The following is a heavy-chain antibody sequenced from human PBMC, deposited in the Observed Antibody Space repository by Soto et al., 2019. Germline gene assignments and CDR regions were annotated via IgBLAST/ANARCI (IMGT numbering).Heavy chain of an antibody. Sequence: GGSLRLSCAASGFTFDDYAMHWVRQAPGKGLEWVSGISWNSGSIGYADSVKGRFTISRDNAKNSLYLQMNSLRAEDTALYYCAKDIERDAVNWFDPWGQGTLVTVSS. D-gene: IGHD6-25*01. CDR2: ISWNSGSI. CDR1: GFTFDDYA. J-gene: IGHJ5*02. V-gene: IGHV3-9*01. CDR3: AKDIERDAVNWFDP.